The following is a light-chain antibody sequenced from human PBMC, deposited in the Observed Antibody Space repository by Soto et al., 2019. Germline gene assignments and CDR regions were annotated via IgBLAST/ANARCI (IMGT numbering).Light chain of an antibody. V-gene: IGLV2-14*01. CDR2: EVF. CDR1: NTDVGGYDR. J-gene: IGLJ3*02. CDR3: ISYIPSTTTHWV. Sequence: ALNQPASFSGSPGQSITISCTGANTDVGGYDRVSWYQHHPGKAPKMLIFEVFNRPSGISDRFSGSKSGDTAFLTISGLQAEDEADYYCISYIPSTTTHWVFGGGTK.